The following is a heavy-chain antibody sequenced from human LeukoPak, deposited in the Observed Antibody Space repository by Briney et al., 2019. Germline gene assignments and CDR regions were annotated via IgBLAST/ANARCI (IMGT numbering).Heavy chain of an antibody. CDR1: GGSFSGYY. CDR2: INHSGST. Sequence: SETLSLTCAVYGGSFSGYYWSWIRQPPGKGLGWIGEINHSGSTNYNPSLKSRVTISVDTSKNQFSLKLSSVTAADTAVYYCARVDSVPGLSHMSGYYLLDYWGQGTLVTVSS. D-gene: IGHD3-22*01. CDR3: ARVDSVPGLSHMSGYYLLDY. V-gene: IGHV4-34*01. J-gene: IGHJ4*02.